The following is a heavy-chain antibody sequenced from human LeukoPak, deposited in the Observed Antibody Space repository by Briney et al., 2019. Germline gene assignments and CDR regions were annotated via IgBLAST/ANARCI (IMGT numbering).Heavy chain of an antibody. CDR1: GGTFSSYA. D-gene: IGHD6-13*01. V-gene: IGHV1-69*05. CDR2: IIPIFGTA. CDR3: ASLSRGSSSRYGKYNWFDP. J-gene: IGHJ5*02. Sequence: SVKVSCKASGGTFSSYAISWVRQAPGQGLEWMGGIIPIFGTANYAQKFQGRVTITTDESTSTAYMELSSLRSEDTAVYYCASLSRGSSSRYGKYNWFDPWGQGTLVTVSS.